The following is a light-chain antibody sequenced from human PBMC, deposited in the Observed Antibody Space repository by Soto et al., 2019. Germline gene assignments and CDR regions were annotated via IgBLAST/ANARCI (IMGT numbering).Light chain of an antibody. J-gene: IGKJ1*01. CDR3: QHYGSSWT. V-gene: IGKV3-20*01. CDR1: QSVSSSN. CDR2: LAS. Sequence: EIVLTQPPGILSLSPGEGATLSCRASQSVSSSNLAWYQQKPGQAPRLLIYLASSRATGIPDRFSGSGFGTDFTLTISSLEPEDFAVYYCQHYGSSWTFGQGTKVEIK.